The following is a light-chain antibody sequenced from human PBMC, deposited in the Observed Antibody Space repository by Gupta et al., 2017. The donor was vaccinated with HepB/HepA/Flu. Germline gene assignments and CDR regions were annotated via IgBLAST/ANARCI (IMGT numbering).Light chain of an antibody. J-gene: IGKJ4*01. V-gene: IGKV3-15*01. CDR3: QQYNYGTLT. CDR1: QSVSSN. Sequence: VMPQSPATLSVSSGERATLSCRASQSVSSNLAWFQQKHGQAPSLLIYVVSTRATDSPDRCCGSGSGTEDSPTTSSLQSEDVAVYYCQQYNYGTLTFGDGTKVEIK. CDR2: VVS.